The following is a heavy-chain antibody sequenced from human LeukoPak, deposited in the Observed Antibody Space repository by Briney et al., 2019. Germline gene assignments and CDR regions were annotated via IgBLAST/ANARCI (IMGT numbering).Heavy chain of an antibody. Sequence: GGSLRLSCAASGFTFSSYSMNWVRQAPGKGLEWVSYISSASGNIYYADSVKGRFTISRDNAKNSLFLQMNSLRAEDTAVYYCARLPAYCSSTSCYYDHWGQGTLVTVSS. V-gene: IGHV3-48*04. CDR1: GFTFSSYS. CDR3: ARLPAYCSSTSCYYDH. CDR2: ISSASGNI. D-gene: IGHD2-2*01. J-gene: IGHJ4*02.